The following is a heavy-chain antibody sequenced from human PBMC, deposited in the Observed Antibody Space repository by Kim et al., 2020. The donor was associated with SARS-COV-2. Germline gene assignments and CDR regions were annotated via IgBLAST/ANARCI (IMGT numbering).Heavy chain of an antibody. D-gene: IGHD3-22*01. CDR2: ISAYNGNT. CDR1: GYTFTSYG. J-gene: IGHJ5*02. Sequence: ASVKVSCKASGYTFTSYGISWVRQAPGQGLEWMGWISAYNGNTNYAQKLQGRVTMTTDTSTSTAYMELRSLRSDDTAVYYCARDHYDDSSGLRHFDPWGQGTLVTVSS. CDR3: ARDHYDDSSGLRHFDP. V-gene: IGHV1-18*01.